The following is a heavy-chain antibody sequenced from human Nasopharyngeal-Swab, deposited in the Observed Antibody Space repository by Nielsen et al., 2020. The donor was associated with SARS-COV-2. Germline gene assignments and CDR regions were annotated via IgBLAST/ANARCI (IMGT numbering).Heavy chain of an antibody. Sequence: ASVKVSCKASGYTFTSYGISRVRQAPGKGREWMGWISANNGNTNYAQKLQGRVTMTTDTSTSTAYMELRSLRSDDTAVYYCARDFRDTAMDLPDYWGQGPLVTVSS. D-gene: IGHD5-18*01. CDR2: ISANNGNT. CDR1: GYTFTSYG. CDR3: ARDFRDTAMDLPDY. V-gene: IGHV1-18*01. J-gene: IGHJ4*02.